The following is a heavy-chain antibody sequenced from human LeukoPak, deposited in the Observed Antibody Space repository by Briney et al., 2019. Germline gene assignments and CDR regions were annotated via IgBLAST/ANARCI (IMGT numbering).Heavy chain of an antibody. Sequence: GGSLRLSCAASGFTFSSYGMHWVRQAPGKGLEWVAVIWYDGSNKYYADSVKGRFTISRDNSKNTLYLQMNSLRAEDTAVYYCARERSSSWYREPSDYWGQGTLVTVSS. D-gene: IGHD6-13*01. CDR3: ARERSSSWYREPSDY. CDR1: GFTFSSYG. V-gene: IGHV3-33*01. CDR2: IWYDGSNK. J-gene: IGHJ4*02.